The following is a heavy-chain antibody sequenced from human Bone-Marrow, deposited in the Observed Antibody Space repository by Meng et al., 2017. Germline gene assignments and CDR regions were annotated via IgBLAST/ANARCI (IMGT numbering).Heavy chain of an antibody. J-gene: IGHJ4*02. CDR1: EFTFSSYW. D-gene: IGHD4-17*01. CDR3: AREPRDYGDYSR. CDR2: INSDGSST. Sequence: GESLKISCAASEFTFSSYWMHWVRQAPGKGLVWVSRINSDGSSTSYADSVKGRFTISRDNAKNTLYLQMNSLRAEDTAVYYCAREPRDYGDYSRWGQGTLVTVSS. V-gene: IGHV3-74*01.